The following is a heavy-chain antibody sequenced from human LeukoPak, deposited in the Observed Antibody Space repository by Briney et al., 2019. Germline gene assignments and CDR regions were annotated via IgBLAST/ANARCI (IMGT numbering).Heavy chain of an antibody. Sequence: PGGSLRLSCAASGFTFSSYAMSWVRQAPGRGLEWVSAISGRDGRTYYSDSVKGRFTISRDNSQNTLYLQMNTLRAEDTAVYYCSTSPSFGSSWYQFNYWGQGALVIVSS. D-gene: IGHD6-13*01. CDR2: ISGRDGRT. V-gene: IGHV3-23*01. CDR3: STSPSFGSSWYQFNY. J-gene: IGHJ4*02. CDR1: GFTFSSYA.